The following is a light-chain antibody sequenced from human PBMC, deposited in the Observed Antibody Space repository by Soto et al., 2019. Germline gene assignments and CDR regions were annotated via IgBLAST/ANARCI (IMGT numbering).Light chain of an antibody. V-gene: IGKV1-5*03. CDR2: KAS. Sequence: DIQMTQSPSTLSASVRDRVTITCRASQSISNSLAWYQQRPGKAPKLLTYKASSLETGVPSRFSGSGSGTEFTLTISSLQPDDFATYYCQQYNSDWNTFGQGTKVDIK. CDR1: QSISNS. J-gene: IGKJ2*01. CDR3: QQYNSDWNT.